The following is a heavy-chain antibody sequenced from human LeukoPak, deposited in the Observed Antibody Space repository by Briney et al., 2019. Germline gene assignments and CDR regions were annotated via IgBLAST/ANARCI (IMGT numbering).Heavy chain of an antibody. D-gene: IGHD6-6*01. CDR1: GFTFSSYG. J-gene: IGHJ5*02. Sequence: PGGSLRLSCAASGFTFSSYGMHWVRQAPGKGLEWVAVISYDGSNKYYADSVKGRFTISRDNSKNTLYLQMNSLRAEDTAVYYCAKSSSSSNSLDPWGQGTLVTVSS. V-gene: IGHV3-30*18. CDR3: AKSSSSSNSLDP. CDR2: ISYDGSNK.